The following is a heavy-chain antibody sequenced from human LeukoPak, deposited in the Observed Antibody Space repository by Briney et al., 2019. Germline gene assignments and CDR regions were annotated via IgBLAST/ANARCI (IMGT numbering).Heavy chain of an antibody. D-gene: IGHD4-17*01. V-gene: IGHV4-39*07. Sequence: ASETLSLTCTVSGGSVSSTSYYWGWIRQPPGKGLEWIGSTYYSGNTYYNPSLKSRVTMSVDTSKNHFSLRLNSVTAADTAVYYCARDFGDYYFDYWGQGTLVTVSS. J-gene: IGHJ4*02. CDR1: GGSVSSTSYY. CDR2: TYYSGNT. CDR3: ARDFGDYYFDY.